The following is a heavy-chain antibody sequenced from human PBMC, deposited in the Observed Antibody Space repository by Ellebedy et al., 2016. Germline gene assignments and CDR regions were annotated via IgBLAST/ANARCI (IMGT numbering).Heavy chain of an antibody. CDR1: GFTFRTYG. V-gene: IGHV3-23*01. CDR3: IGIPVTDYCFEY. Sequence: GGSLRLSXAASGFTFRTYGMHWVRQAPGKGLEWVSGISVSGDSTYYTDSVKGRFTISRDTSKNTLYLQMNSLRAEDTAIYYCIGIPVTDYCFEYWGQGTLVTVSS. J-gene: IGHJ4*02. CDR2: ISVSGDST. D-gene: IGHD2-21*02.